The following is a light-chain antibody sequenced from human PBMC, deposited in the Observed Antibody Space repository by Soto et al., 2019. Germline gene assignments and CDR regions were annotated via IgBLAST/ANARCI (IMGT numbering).Light chain of an antibody. J-gene: IGKJ1*01. CDR1: QNVSSTF. V-gene: IGKV3-20*01. CDR3: GQFVSSPPRT. Sequence: EIVLTQSPGTLSLSPGERATLSCRASQNVSSTFLAWYQQKPGQAPRLLIYGVSNRATGIPDRFSGSGSGTDFTLTINRLEPEDFAVYFCGQFVSSPPRTFGQGTKVEIK. CDR2: GVS.